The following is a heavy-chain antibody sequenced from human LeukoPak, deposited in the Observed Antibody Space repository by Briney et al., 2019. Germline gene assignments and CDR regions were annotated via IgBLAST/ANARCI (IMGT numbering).Heavy chain of an antibody. CDR1: GFTFGSFA. J-gene: IGHJ6*03. D-gene: IGHD3-16*01. CDR2: ISGSGYYT. CDR3: VKDGSWGDYQFYFMDV. V-gene: IGHV3-23*01. Sequence: GGSLRLSREASGFTFGSFAMSWVRQAPGEGLEWLSGISGSGYYTYYAGSVKGRFTISRDNSKSTLYIEMSSLRVEDTAVYYCVKDGSWGDYQFYFMDVWGKGTTVTVSS.